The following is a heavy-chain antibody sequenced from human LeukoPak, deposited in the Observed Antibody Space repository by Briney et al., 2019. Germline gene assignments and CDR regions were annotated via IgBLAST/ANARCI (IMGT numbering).Heavy chain of an antibody. Sequence: GGSLRLSCAASGFTFSSYAMHWVRQAPGKGLEWVAVISCDGSNKYYADSVKGRFTISRDNSKNTLYLQMNSLRAEDTAVYYCARDRRGDNWNYLYYYGMDVWGQGTTVTVSS. CDR2: ISCDGSNK. J-gene: IGHJ6*02. CDR1: GFTFSSYA. V-gene: IGHV3-30-3*01. CDR3: ARDRRGDNWNYLYYYGMDV. D-gene: IGHD1-7*01.